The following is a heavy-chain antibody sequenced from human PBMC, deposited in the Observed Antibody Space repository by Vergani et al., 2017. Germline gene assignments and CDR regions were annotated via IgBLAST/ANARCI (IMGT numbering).Heavy chain of an antibody. CDR3: AKGTDSHYGSGSNYYYGMDV. CDR1: GFTFSSYA. J-gene: IGHJ6*02. D-gene: IGHD3-10*01. CDR2: ISGSGGST. Sequence: EVQLLESGGGLVQPGGSLRLSCAASGFTFSSYAMSWVRQAPGKGLEWVSAISGSGGSTYYADSVKGRFTISRDNSKNTLYLQMNSLRAEDTAVYYCAKGTDSHYGSGSNYYYGMDVWGQGTTVTVSS. V-gene: IGHV3-23*01.